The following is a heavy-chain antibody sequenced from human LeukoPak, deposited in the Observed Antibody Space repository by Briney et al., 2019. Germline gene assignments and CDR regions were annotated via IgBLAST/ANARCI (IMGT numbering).Heavy chain of an antibody. CDR2: IKQDGSEK. J-gene: IGHJ4*02. D-gene: IGHD3-22*01. CDR3: VRDGDTSGYTN. Sequence: GGSLRLSCAASGFTFSSYWMHWVRQAPRKGLEWVANIKQDGSEKYYVDSVKGRFTISRDNAKNSLYLQMNSLRAEDTTVYSCVRDGDTSGYTNWGQGTLVTVSS. CDR1: GFTFSSYW. V-gene: IGHV3-7*01.